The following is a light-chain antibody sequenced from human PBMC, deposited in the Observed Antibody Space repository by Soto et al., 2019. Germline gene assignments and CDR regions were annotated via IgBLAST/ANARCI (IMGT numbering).Light chain of an antibody. CDR3: SSYSHSPPSYV. V-gene: IGLV2-14*03. CDR2: HVT. Sequence: QPVLTQPAYVSGSPGQSITISCTGSSVDVGDYNSVSWYQQHPGKAPKVMIYHVTIRASGVSNRFSGSKSGNTASLTISGLQAEDEADYYCSSYSHSPPSYVFGTGTKVTVL. J-gene: IGLJ1*01. CDR1: SVDVGDYNS.